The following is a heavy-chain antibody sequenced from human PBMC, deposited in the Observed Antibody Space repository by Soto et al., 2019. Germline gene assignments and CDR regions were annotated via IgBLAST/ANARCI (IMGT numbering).Heavy chain of an antibody. J-gene: IGHJ4*02. Sequence: PGASLKISWKFSGYNFDTSWIGWVRPMRGKVLEWRGRIDPSDSQTYYSTSFRGHVTISAAKSITTVFLQWSSLRASDTAMYYCARQIYDSDSGPNFQYYFDSWGQGTLVTVSS. CDR2: IDPSDSQT. V-gene: IGHV5-10-1*01. CDR3: ARQIYDSDSGPNFQYYFDS. D-gene: IGHD3-22*01. CDR1: GYNFDTSW.